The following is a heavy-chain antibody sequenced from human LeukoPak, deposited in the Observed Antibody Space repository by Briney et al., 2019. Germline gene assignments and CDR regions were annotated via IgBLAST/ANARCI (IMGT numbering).Heavy chain of an antibody. V-gene: IGHV3-23*01. CDR3: ARSSGWYDDAFDI. D-gene: IGHD6-19*01. Sequence: GGSLRLSCAASGFTFSSHGMSWVRQAPGKGLEWVSTISGSGDYTYYADSVKGRFTISRDNSKNTLYLQMNSLRAEDTAVYYCARSSGWYDDAFDIWGQGTMVTVSS. CDR1: GFTFSSHG. CDR2: ISGSGDYT. J-gene: IGHJ3*02.